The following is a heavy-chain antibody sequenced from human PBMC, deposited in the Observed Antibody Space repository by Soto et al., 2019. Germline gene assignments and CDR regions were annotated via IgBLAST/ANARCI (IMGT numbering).Heavy chain of an antibody. CDR3: TKRGEKYYYGMDV. Sequence: HPGGSLRLSCAASGFTFTNYAMGWVRQAPGKGLEWVSAASGSGDNTYYADSAKGRFTISKDTSKNTLYLQMNSLRAEDTAVYYCTKRGEKYYYGMDVWGQGTTVTVSS. CDR2: ASGSGDNT. V-gene: IGHV3-23*01. CDR1: GFTFTNYA. J-gene: IGHJ6*02.